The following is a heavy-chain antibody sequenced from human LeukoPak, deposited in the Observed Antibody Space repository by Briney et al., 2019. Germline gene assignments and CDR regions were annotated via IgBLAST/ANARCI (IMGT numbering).Heavy chain of an antibody. V-gene: IGHV4-34*12. CDR3: ARVGLGRDKGAFDI. CDR2: IIQTGST. CDR1: AGSFGGYY. J-gene: IGHJ3*02. D-gene: IGHD3/OR15-3a*01. Sequence: SETLSLTCAVYAGSFGGYYWSWIRQPPGKGLEWIGEIIQTGSTNYSPSLRSLVTISLDTSKSQFSLKLSSVSAADTATYYCARVGLGRDKGAFDIWGQGTMVTVSS.